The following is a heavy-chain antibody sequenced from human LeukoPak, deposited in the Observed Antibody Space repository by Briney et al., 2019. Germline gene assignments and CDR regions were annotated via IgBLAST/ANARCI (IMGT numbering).Heavy chain of an antibody. D-gene: IGHD3-3*01. J-gene: IGHJ6*02. Sequence: GASVKVSCKASGYTFTGYYMHWVRQASGQGLEWMGWINPNSGGTNYAQKFQGRVTMTRDTSISTAYMELSRLRSDDTAVYYCARGQLRFLEWLPMDVWGQGTTVTVSS. CDR2: INPNSGGT. CDR3: ARGQLRFLEWLPMDV. V-gene: IGHV1-2*02. CDR1: GYTFTGYY.